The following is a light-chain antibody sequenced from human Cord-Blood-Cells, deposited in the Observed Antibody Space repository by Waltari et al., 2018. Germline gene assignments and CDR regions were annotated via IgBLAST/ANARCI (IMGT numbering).Light chain of an antibody. V-gene: IGKV1-5*03. CDR3: QQYNSYPWT. Sequence: DIQMTQSPSTLSASVSDRVTITCRASQSISSWLAWYQQKPGKAPKLLIYKASSLESGVPSRFSGSGSGTEFTLTFSSLQPDDFATYYCQQYNSYPWTFGQGTKVEIK. CDR1: QSISSW. CDR2: KAS. J-gene: IGKJ1*01.